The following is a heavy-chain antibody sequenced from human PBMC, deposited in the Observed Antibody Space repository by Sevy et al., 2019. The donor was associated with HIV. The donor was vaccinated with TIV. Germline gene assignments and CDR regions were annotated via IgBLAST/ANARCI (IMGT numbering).Heavy chain of an antibody. Sequence: GGSLRLSCAASGFTFSRYAMHWVRQAPGKGLEWLAAISYDGSTTYYTDSVKGRFTITRDNSKNTLDLQMNSLKVEDTAVYYCARVKGAYRFGYYGMDVWGQGTTVTVSS. D-gene: IGHD4-4*01. CDR3: ARVKGAYRFGYYGMDV. CDR2: ISYDGSTT. V-gene: IGHV3-30-3*01. J-gene: IGHJ6*02. CDR1: GFTFSRYA.